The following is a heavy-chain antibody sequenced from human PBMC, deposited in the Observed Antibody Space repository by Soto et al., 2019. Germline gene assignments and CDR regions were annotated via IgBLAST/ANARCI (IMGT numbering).Heavy chain of an antibody. D-gene: IGHD2-15*01. CDR3: ARWVEVSLDYFDS. CDR2: MHHSGRT. Sequence: PSATLSLTCTVIGPYILNQNFYWTWSGQNPGKDLEWIGHMHHSGRTHYNPSLKSRVAISVDTSKNQFSLYLNSVTAADTAVYYCARWVEVSLDYFDSWGQGTPVTVS. V-gene: IGHV4-30-4*02. CDR1: GPYILNQNFY. J-gene: IGHJ4*02.